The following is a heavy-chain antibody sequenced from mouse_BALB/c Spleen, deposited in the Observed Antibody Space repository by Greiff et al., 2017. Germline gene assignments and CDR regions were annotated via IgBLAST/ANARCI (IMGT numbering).Heavy chain of an antibody. D-gene: IGHD2-14*01. CDR2: IWGDGST. V-gene: IGHV2-6-7*01. CDR1: GFSLTGYG. J-gene: IGHJ2*01. Sequence: VKLMESGPGLVAPSQSLSITCTVSGFSLTGYGVNWVRQPPGKGLEWLGMIWGDGSTDYNSALKSRLSISKDNSKSQVFLKMNSLQTDDTARYYCARDRGYRYNYFDYWGQGTTLTVSS. CDR3: ARDRGYRYNYFDY.